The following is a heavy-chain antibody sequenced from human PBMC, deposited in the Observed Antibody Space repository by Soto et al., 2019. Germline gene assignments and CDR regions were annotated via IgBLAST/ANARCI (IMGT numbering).Heavy chain of an antibody. V-gene: IGHV3-7*03. CDR3: ARFTGGSSSSGYFDY. J-gene: IGHJ4*02. CDR1: GFTFSSYW. D-gene: IGHD6-6*01. Sequence: GGSLRLSCAASGFTFSSYWMSWVRQAPGKGLEWVANIKQDGSEKHYVDSVKGRFTISRDNAKNSLYLQMNSLRAEDTAVYYCARFTGGSSSSGYFDYWGQGTLVTVSS. CDR2: IKQDGSEK.